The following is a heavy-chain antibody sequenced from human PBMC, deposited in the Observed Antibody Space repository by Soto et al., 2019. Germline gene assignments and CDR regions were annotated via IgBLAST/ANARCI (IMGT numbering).Heavy chain of an antibody. J-gene: IGHJ4*02. V-gene: IGHV3-23*01. D-gene: IGHD3-22*01. Sequence: PXGALRVSCAASGFTFSSYSMSWVRQAPGKGLEWVSAISGSGGSTYYADSVKGRFTISRDNSKNTLYLQMNSLRDEDTAVYYCVRATYFSDSSGYTRCFEYWRQGTLVTVSS. CDR2: ISGSGGST. CDR1: GFTFSSYS. CDR3: VRATYFSDSSGYTRCFEY.